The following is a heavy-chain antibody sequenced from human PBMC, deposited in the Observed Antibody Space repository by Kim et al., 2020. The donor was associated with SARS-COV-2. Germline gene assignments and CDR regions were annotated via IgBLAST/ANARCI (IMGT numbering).Heavy chain of an antibody. Sequence: ASVKVSCKVSGYTLTELSMHWVRQAPGKGLEWMGGFDPEDGETIYAQKFQGRVTMTEDTSTDTAYMELSSLRSEDTAVYYCATGGEIAVAGPAWGNWFDPWGQGTLVTVSS. D-gene: IGHD6-19*01. V-gene: IGHV1-24*01. CDR1: GYTLTELS. J-gene: IGHJ5*02. CDR2: FDPEDGET. CDR3: ATGGEIAVAGPAWGNWFDP.